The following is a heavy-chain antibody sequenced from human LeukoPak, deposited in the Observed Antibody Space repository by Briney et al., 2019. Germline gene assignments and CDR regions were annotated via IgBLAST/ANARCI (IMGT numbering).Heavy chain of an antibody. D-gene: IGHD3-16*01. V-gene: IGHV3-7*01. CDR1: GFTYSSYW. J-gene: IGHJ6*02. Sequence: GGSLRLSCAASGFTYSSYWMSWVRQAPGKGLEWVANIKQDGSEKYYVDSVKGRFTISRDNAKNSLYLQMNSLRAEDTAVYYCARDAFDYYYGMDVWGQGTTVTVSS. CDR3: ARDAFDYYYGMDV. CDR2: IKQDGSEK.